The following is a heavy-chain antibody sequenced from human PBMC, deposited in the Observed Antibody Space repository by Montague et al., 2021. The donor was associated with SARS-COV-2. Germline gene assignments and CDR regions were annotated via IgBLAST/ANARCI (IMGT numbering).Heavy chain of an antibody. CDR3: ACRWGSSLDY. D-gene: IGHD6-13*01. V-gene: IGHV3-74*01. J-gene: IGHJ4*02. CDR1: GFTFSGYW. Sequence: SLRLSCAASGFTFSGYWMHWVRQAPVKGLVWVSRINSDGGSTNYADSVKGRFTISRDNAKNTLYLQMNSLRAEDTAVYYCACRWGSSLDYWGQGTLVTVSS. CDR2: INSDGGST.